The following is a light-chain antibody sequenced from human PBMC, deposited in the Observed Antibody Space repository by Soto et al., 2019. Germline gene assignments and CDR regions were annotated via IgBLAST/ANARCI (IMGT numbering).Light chain of an antibody. J-gene: IGKJ2*01. CDR3: HQYNSY. CDR2: DAS. CDR1: ESLATW. V-gene: IGKV1-5*01. Sequence: DVHMTQSHATLSASLGDRVTMTCRSSESLATWFAWYQQKPGQVPTLLIYDASRLESGVPSRFSGGGSGTEFTLTISGLQPEEIATYCCHQYNSYFGPGTKLEI.